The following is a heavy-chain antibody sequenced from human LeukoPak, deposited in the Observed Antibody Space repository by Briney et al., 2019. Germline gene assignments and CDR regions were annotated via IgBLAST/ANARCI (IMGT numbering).Heavy chain of an antibody. J-gene: IGHJ6*03. CDR1: GFTLSSYA. CDR3: ARADHSGRYYYYYMDV. D-gene: IGHD1-26*01. V-gene: IGHV3-30*04. CDR2: ISYDGSNK. Sequence: RGSLKLSCAASGFTLSSYAMSWVRQAPGKGLEWVAVISYDGSNKYYADSVKGRFTISRDNSKNTLYLQMNSLRAEDTAVYYCARADHSGRYYYYYMDVWGKGTTVTVSS.